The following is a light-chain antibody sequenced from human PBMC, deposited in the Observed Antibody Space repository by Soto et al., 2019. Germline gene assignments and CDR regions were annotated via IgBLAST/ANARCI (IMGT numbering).Light chain of an antibody. CDR1: QSVLHSSNNKNY. V-gene: IGKV4-1*01. J-gene: IGKJ4*01. CDR2: WAS. Sequence: DIVMTQSPDSLAVSLGERATINCKSSQSVLHSSNNKNYLAWYQQKPGQPPKLLIYWASTRGSGVPDRFGASGSGTDFALTISSLQAEDVAVYYCEQDFSAPLTFGGGSKV. CDR3: EQDFSAPLT.